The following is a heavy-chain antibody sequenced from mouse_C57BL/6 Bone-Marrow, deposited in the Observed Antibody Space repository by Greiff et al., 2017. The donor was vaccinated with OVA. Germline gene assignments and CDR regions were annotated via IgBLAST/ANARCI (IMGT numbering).Heavy chain of an antibody. Sequence: QVQLQQSGAELVKPGASVKLSCKASGYTFTSYWMHWVKQRPGQGLEWIGMIHPNSGSTNYNEKFKSKATLTVDKSSSTAYMQLSSLTSEDSAVYYCARDSSPYYYAMDYWGQGTSVTVSA. CDR1: GYTFTSYW. CDR3: ARDSSPYYYAMDY. CDR2: IHPNSGST. D-gene: IGHD1-1*01. J-gene: IGHJ4*01. V-gene: IGHV1-64*01.